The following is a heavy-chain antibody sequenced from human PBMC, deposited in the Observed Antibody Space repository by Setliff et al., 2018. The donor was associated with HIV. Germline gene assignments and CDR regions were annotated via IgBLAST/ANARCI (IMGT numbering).Heavy chain of an antibody. Sequence: GASVKVSCKASGYTFTSYGISWVRQAPGQGLEWMGWISAYNGNTNYAQKLQGRVTMNTDTSTSTAYMELRSLRSDDTAVYYCARMIVLSASSPPNAFDIWGQGTMVTVSS. D-gene: IGHD3-22*01. CDR2: ISAYNGNT. CDR3: ARMIVLSASSPPNAFDI. J-gene: IGHJ3*02. V-gene: IGHV1-18*01. CDR1: GYTFTSYG.